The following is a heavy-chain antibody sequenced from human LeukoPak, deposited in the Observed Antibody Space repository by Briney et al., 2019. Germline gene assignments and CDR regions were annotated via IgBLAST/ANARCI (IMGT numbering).Heavy chain of an antibody. CDR1: GFTVSSSH. CDR3: VRPKHSSTSWLHYAMYV. D-gene: IGHD2-2*01. J-gene: IGHJ6*02. Sequence: GGSLTLSCAASGFTVSSSHLTWVRQAPGKGLEWVSLIYSDGRTYYADSVRGRFTISRDNSKNTLYLQMNSLRVEDTAVFYCVRPKHSSTSWLHYAMYVWGQGTTVIVSS. CDR2: IYSDGRT. V-gene: IGHV3-66*04.